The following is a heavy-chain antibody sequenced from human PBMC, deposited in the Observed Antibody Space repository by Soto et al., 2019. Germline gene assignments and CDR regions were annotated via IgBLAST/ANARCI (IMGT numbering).Heavy chain of an antibody. D-gene: IGHD1-26*01. V-gene: IGHV3-33*08. CDR2: IWYDGSKK. Sequence: QEQLVESGGRVVQPGRSLRLSCAASGFNFSNHGMHWVRQAPVKGLEWVAVIWYDGSKKYYADSVKGRFSISRDNSKNTLYLQMNDLRAEDTAVYYCTRDNLVGGTSTGTPYYFDYWGQGTLVTVSS. CDR1: GFNFSNHG. J-gene: IGHJ4*02. CDR3: TRDNLVGGTSTGTPYYFDY.